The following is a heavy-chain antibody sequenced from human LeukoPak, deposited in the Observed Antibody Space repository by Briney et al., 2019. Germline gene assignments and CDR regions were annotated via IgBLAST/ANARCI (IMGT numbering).Heavy chain of an antibody. D-gene: IGHD3-10*01. CDR2: ISYDGSNK. CDR3: ARGDYSGSGSPSGY. Sequence: GGSLRLSCAASRFTFSSYAMHWVRQAPGKGLEWVALISYDGSNKYYADSVKGRFTMSRDNSKDTLYLQMNSLRAEDTAVYYCARGDYSGSGSPSGYWGQGTLVTVSS. CDR1: RFTFSSYA. V-gene: IGHV3-30*04. J-gene: IGHJ4*02.